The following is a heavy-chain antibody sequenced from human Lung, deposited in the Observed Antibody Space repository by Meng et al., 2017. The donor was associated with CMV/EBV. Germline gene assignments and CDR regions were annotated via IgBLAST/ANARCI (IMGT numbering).Heavy chain of an antibody. CDR3: ASVPLIRGPEDY. CDR2: IIPITDTS. J-gene: IGHJ4*02. CDR1: GGTFSSCT. Sequence: SCQASGGTFSSCTLIWVRQAPGQELEWMGRIIPITDTSNYAQKFLGRLTITADKSTTTAFMELSSLRSDDTAVYYCASVPLIRGPEDYWGQGTLVTVSS. D-gene: IGHD3-10*01. V-gene: IGHV1-69*08.